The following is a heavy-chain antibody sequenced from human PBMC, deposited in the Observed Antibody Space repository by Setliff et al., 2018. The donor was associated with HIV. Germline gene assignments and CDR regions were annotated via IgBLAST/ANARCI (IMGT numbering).Heavy chain of an antibody. D-gene: IGHD3-3*01. J-gene: IGHJ3*02. CDR1: GYTFTGYY. V-gene: IGHV1-2*02. CDR3: ARVAWYYSFWSGLGDAFDI. Sequence: ASVKVSCKASGYTFTGYYMHWVRQAPGQGLEWMGWINPNNGGTNYAQKFQGRVTVTRDTSISTAYMELSRLRSDDTAVYYCARVAWYYSFWSGLGDAFDIWGQGTMVTVSS. CDR2: INPNNGGT.